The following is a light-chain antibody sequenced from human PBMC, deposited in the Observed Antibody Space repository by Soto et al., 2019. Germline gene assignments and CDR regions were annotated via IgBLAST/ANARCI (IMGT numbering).Light chain of an antibody. CDR1: QSLSTW. J-gene: IGKJ1*01. CDR3: QQYNTYPWT. Sequence: DIQMTQSPSTLSASVGDRFAITCRASQSLSTWLAWYQQKPGKAPKLLIYDASSLKSGAPPRFSGSGSWTEFTPTNSTPQTNDFANSYCQQYNTYPWTFGQGTKVDIK. CDR2: DAS. V-gene: IGKV1-5*01.